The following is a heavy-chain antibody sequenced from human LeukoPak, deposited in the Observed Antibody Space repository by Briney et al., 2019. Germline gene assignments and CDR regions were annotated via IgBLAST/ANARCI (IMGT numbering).Heavy chain of an antibody. CDR1: GFTFSSYA. D-gene: IGHD5-18*01. J-gene: IGHJ4*02. Sequence: GGSLRLSCAASGFTFSSYAMSWVRQAPGKGLEWVSAISGSGGSTYYADSVKSRFTISRDNSKNTLYLQMNSLRAEDTAVYYCASYTAPSSCFDYWGQGTLVTVSS. V-gene: IGHV3-23*01. CDR3: ASYTAPSSCFDY. CDR2: ISGSGGST.